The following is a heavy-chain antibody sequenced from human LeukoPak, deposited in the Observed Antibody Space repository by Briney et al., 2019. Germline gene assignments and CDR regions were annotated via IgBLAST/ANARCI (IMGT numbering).Heavy chain of an antibody. CDR1: GFTFSTYS. D-gene: IGHD1-1*01. V-gene: IGHV3-48*01. Sequence: GGSLRLSCTASGFTFSTYSVNWARQAPGKGLEWVSYISTTYDIYYGDSVEGRFTISRDNAKNSLYLQMTSLRAEDTAVYYCVRDHNWALDYWGQGTLVTVSS. CDR3: VRDHNWALDY. J-gene: IGHJ4*02. CDR2: ISTTYDI.